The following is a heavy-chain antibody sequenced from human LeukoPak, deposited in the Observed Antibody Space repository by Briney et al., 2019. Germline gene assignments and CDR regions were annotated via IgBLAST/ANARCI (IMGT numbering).Heavy chain of an antibody. Sequence: GGSLRLSCVASGFNFRSYGMHWVRQAPGKGLEWVAIIWYDGSDKYYADSVKGRFTISRDNAKNTVYLEMNSLSVEDTATYYCIRDFRSADLWGQGTLVTVTS. J-gene: IGHJ5*02. CDR3: IRDFRSADL. CDR2: IWYDGSDK. CDR1: GFNFRSYG. V-gene: IGHV3-33*01.